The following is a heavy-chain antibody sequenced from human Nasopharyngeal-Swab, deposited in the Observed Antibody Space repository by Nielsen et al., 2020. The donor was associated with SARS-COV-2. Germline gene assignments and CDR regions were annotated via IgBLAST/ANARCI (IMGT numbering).Heavy chain of an antibody. J-gene: IGHJ4*02. CDR3: AKARRTDTYGFECFDY. CDR1: GFTFDDYA. V-gene: IGHV3-9*01. D-gene: IGHD5-18*01. Sequence: GGSLRLSCVASGFTFDDYAMHWVRQAPGKGLEWVSGISWNSGNKGYAESVQGRFTISRDNAKNSLYLQMNSLRAEDTALYYCAKARRTDTYGFECFDYWGQGTLVTVSS. CDR2: ISWNSGNK.